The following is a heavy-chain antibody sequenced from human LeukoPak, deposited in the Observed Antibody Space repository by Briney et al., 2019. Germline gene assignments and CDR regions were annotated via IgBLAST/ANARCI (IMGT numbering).Heavy chain of an antibody. Sequence: GGSLRLSCAASGFTFSSYGMHCVRQAPGKGLEGVAFIRYDGSNKYYADSVKGRFTISRDNSKNTLYLQMNSLRAEDTAVYYCAKVEVSVVRGVIDFDYWGQGTLVTVSS. CDR2: IRYDGSNK. D-gene: IGHD3-10*01. J-gene: IGHJ4*02. CDR3: AKVEVSVVRGVIDFDY. CDR1: GFTFSSYG. V-gene: IGHV3-30*02.